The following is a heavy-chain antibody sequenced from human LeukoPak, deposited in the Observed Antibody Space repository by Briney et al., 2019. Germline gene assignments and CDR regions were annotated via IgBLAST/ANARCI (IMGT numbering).Heavy chain of an antibody. CDR3: ARDQRYCSSSSCPWEPFDY. V-gene: IGHV3-7*05. D-gene: IGHD2-2*01. Sequence: GESLRLSCAASGFTFSSYWMSWVRQAPGKGLEWVANIKQDGSEKYYVDSVKGRFTISRDNAKNSLYLQMNSLRAEDTAVYYCARDQRYCSSSSCPWEPFDYWGQGTLVTVSS. CDR2: IKQDGSEK. J-gene: IGHJ4*02. CDR1: GFTFSSYW.